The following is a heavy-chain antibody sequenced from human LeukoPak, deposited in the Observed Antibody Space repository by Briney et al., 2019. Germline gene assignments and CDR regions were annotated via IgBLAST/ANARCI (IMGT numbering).Heavy chain of an antibody. CDR2: ISGAGTST. CDR3: AIAKGPVDIVVAATGVFGY. J-gene: IGHJ4*02. V-gene: IGHV3-23*01. Sequence: GGSLRLSCAASGFTFSNYAMAWVRQAPGNGPEWVSGISGAGTSTYYPDSVKGRFTISRDNSKNTLFLQMNSLRADDTAVYYCAIAKGPVDIVVAATGVFGYWGQGTLVTVSS. D-gene: IGHD6-19*01. CDR1: GFTFSNYA.